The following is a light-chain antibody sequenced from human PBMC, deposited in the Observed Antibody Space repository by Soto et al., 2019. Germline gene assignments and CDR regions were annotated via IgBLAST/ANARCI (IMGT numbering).Light chain of an antibody. J-gene: IGKJ1*01. V-gene: IGKV1-6*01. CDR1: QDISND. CDR2: AAS. CDR3: LQDYSYPWM. Sequence: AIQMTQSPSSLSASVGDRVTITCRASQDISNDLGWYQQKPGKAPNLLIYAASRLHSGVPSRFSGSGSGTDFTLTSSSLQPEDFATYYCLQDYSYPWMFGQGTKVEIK.